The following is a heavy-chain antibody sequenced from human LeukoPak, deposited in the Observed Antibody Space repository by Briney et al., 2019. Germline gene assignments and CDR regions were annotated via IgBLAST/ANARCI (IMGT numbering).Heavy chain of an antibody. CDR3: TREFALVDSDSYYNLGMDV. J-gene: IGHJ6*03. Sequence: TPSLTPAVSGDPNTIDSYYWSSIRLSAGGGLEWISRIHVSGKTNYNTSLKNRVIISLDTSKNEFSLRLSSVTAADSALYYCTREFALVDSDSYYNLGMDVWGKGTTVTVSS. V-gene: IGHV4-61*02. CDR2: IHVSGKT. D-gene: IGHD3-10*01. CDR1: GDPNTIDSYY.